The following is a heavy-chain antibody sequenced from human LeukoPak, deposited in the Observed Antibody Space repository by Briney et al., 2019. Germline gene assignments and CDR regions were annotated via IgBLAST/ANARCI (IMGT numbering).Heavy chain of an antibody. J-gene: IGHJ4*02. D-gene: IGHD5-12*01. CDR2: INSDGSST. V-gene: IGHV3-74*01. CDR1: GFTFSSYW. CDR3: SRELYSAYALDY. Sequence: GGSLRLSCAASGFTFSSYWMHWVRHAPGKGLVWVSRINSDGSSTSYADSVKGRFTISRDNAKNTLYLQMNSLRAEDTAVYYCSRELYSAYALDYWGQGALVTVSS.